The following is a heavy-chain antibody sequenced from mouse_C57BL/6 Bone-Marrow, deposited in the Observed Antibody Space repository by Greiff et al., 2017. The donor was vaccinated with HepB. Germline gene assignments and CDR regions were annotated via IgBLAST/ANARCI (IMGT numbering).Heavy chain of an antibody. V-gene: IGHV1-80*01. D-gene: IGHD2-3*01. Sequence: VMLVESGAELVKPGASVKISCKASGYAFSSYWMNWVKQRPGKGLEWIGQIYPGDGDTNYNGKFKGKATLTADKSSSTAYMQLSSLTSEDSAVYFCARGYYVAYWGQGTLVTVSA. J-gene: IGHJ3*01. CDR3: ARGYYVAY. CDR2: IYPGDGDT. CDR1: GYAFSSYW.